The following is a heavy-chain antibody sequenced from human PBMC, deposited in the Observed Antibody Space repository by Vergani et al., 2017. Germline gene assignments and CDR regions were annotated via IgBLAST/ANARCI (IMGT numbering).Heavy chain of an antibody. Sequence: QVQLQQSGPGLVKPSQTLSLTCTVSGGSISSGGYYWSWIRQHPGKGLEWIGYIYYSGSTYYNPSLKSRVTISVDTSKNQFSLKLSSVTAADTAVYYCARGSAHYYDSSGPPDYWGQGTLVTVSS. CDR3: ARGSAHYYDSSGPPDY. D-gene: IGHD3-22*01. CDR1: GGSISSGGYY. V-gene: IGHV4-31*03. CDR2: IYYSGST. J-gene: IGHJ4*02.